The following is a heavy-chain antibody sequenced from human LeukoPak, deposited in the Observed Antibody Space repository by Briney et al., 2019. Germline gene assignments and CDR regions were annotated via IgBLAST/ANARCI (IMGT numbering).Heavy chain of an antibody. CDR1: GFAFSTYA. D-gene: IGHD4/OR15-4a*01. V-gene: IGHV3-23*01. CDR2: ISGSDGST. CDR3: ARRAGAYSHPYDY. J-gene: IGHJ4*02. Sequence: PGGSLRLSCAASGFAFSTYAMNWVRQAPGKGLEWVSTISGSDGSTYYADSVKGRFTISRDNSKNTLYLQMNSLRAEDTAVYYCARRAGAYSHPYDYWGQGTLVTVSS.